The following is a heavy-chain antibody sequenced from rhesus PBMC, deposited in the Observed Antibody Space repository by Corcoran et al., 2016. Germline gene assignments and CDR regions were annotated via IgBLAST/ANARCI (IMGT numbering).Heavy chain of an antibody. D-gene: IGHD5-42*01. Sequence: QVQLQESGPGLVKPSETLSLTCAVSGYSISSGYYWGWLRQPPGKGWGWIGSIYGRGGSNYLNPSLKSRVTLSVDTSKNQCSLKLSSVTAADTAVYYCARVGSSWSEWDTVGTEWYFDLWGPGTPITISS. CDR1: GYSISSGYY. V-gene: IGHV4S14*01. CDR3: ARVGSSWSEWDTVGTEWYFDL. J-gene: IGHJ2*01. CDR2: IYGRGGSN.